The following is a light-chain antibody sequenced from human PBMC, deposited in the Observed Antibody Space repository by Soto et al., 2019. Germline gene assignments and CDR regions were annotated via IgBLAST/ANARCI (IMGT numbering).Light chain of an antibody. J-gene: IGLJ1*01. CDR2: EVS. V-gene: IGLV2-8*01. CDR3: SSYAATVYV. CDR1: STDVGGYNF. Sequence: QSVLTLHPSASGSPGQSVTVSCTGTSTDVGGYNFVSWFQQHPGKVPKLIMYEVSKRPSGVPDRFSGSKSGNTASLTVSGLQADDEADYYCSSYAATVYVFGTGTKVTVL.